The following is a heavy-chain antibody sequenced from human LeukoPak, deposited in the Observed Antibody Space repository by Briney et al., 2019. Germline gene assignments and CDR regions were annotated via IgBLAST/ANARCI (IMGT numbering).Heavy chain of an antibody. CDR2: IYYSGST. CDR1: GGSISSSSYY. J-gene: IGHJ3*02. V-gene: IGHV4-39*07. D-gene: IGHD2-2*01. CDR3: ARGNLGYCSSTSCYRGAFDI. Sequence: SETLSLTCTVSGGSISSSSYYWGWIRQPPGKGLEWIGSIYYSGSTYYNPSLKSRVTISVDTSKNQFSLKLSSVTAADTAVYYCARGNLGYCSSTSCYRGAFDIWGQGTMVTVSS.